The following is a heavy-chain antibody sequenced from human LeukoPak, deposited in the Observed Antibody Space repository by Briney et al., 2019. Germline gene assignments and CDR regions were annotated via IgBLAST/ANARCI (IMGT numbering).Heavy chain of an antibody. CDR2: ISGSGGST. J-gene: IGHJ5*02. CDR3: AKDEGHMIGGIILTYNWFDP. CDR1: GFSFSSYA. Sequence: GGSLRLSCEASGFSFSSYAMSWVRQAPGKGLEWVSVISGSGGSTYYADSVKGRFTISRDNSKNALHLQMNSLRFEDTAVYYCAKDEGHMIGGIILTYNWFDPWGQGTLVTVSS. V-gene: IGHV3-23*01. D-gene: IGHD3-10*01.